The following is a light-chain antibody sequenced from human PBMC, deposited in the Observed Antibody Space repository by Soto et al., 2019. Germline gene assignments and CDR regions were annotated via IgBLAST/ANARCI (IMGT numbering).Light chain of an antibody. Sequence: VLTQSPGTLSLSPGERATLSCRASQSVSSSYLAWYQQKPGQAPRLLIYGASSRATGIPDRFSGSGSGTDFTLTISRLEPEDFAVYYCQQYGSSPPLTFGGGTTVDIK. CDR1: QSVSSSY. J-gene: IGKJ4*01. V-gene: IGKV3-20*01. CDR3: QQYGSSPPLT. CDR2: GAS.